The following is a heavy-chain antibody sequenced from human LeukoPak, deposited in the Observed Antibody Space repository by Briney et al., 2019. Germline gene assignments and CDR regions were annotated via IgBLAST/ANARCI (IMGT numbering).Heavy chain of an antibody. J-gene: IGHJ3*02. D-gene: IGHD3-22*01. Sequence: SETLSLTCTVSGGSISSYYWSWFRQPAGKGLEWIGRIYTSGSTIYNPSLKTRVTMSVDTSRNQFSLKLRSVTAADTAVYYCARAHDSTEIDAFDIWGQGTMVTVSS. CDR1: GGSISSYY. V-gene: IGHV4-4*07. CDR2: IYTSGST. CDR3: ARAHDSTEIDAFDI.